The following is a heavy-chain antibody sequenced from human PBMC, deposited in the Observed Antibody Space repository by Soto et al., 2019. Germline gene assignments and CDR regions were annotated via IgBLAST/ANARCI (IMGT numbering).Heavy chain of an antibody. V-gene: IGHV6-1*01. Sequence: SQTLSLTCAISGDSVSSNTASWNWIRQSPSRGLEWLGRTYFRSKWYNDYAVSVKSRIIINPDTSNNQFPRHLYSEPPEDTAVYFGAKGDNLGPKTGYTYDPWGQGIIVTVSA. CDR3: AKGDNLGPKTGYTYDP. D-gene: IGHD6-25*01. J-gene: IGHJ5*02. CDR1: GDSVSSNTAS. CDR2: TYFRSKWYN.